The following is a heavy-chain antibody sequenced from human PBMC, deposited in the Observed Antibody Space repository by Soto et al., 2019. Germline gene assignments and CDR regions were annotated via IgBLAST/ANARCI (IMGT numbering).Heavy chain of an antibody. Sequence: EVQLVESGGGLVQPGGSLRLSCAASGFTVSSYSMNWVRQAPGKGLEWVSYISSISSTIYYADSVKGRFTISRDNAKNSLYLQMNSLRAEDTAVYYCARFPPFGVVPGFDYWGQGTLVTVSS. J-gene: IGHJ4*02. D-gene: IGHD3-3*01. CDR3: ARFPPFGVVPGFDY. CDR2: ISSISSTI. V-gene: IGHV3-48*01. CDR1: GFTVSSYS.